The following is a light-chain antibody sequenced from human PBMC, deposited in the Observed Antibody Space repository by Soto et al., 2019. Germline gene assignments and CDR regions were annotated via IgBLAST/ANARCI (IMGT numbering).Light chain of an antibody. J-gene: IGKJ1*01. Sequence: EIVMTQSPAMLSVSPGERATLSCRASQNVNNRLAWYQQKAGQPPRLLIYGASTRATGIPARFSGSWSGTEFSLAISSLQPDDSATYYCQQYNDNWTFGQGTKGDIK. V-gene: IGKV3-15*01. CDR2: GAS. CDR3: QQYNDNWT. CDR1: QNVNNR.